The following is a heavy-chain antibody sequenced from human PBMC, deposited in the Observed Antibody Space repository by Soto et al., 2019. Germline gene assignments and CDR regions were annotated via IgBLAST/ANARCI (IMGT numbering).Heavy chain of an antibody. D-gene: IGHD2-2*01. Sequence: SETLSLTCTVSGGSISSGGYYWSWIRQHPGKGLEWIGYIYYSGSTYYNPSLKSRVTISVDTSKNQFSLKLSSVTAADTAVYYCARSVPAAIGFDYWGQGTPVTVSS. CDR1: GGSISSGGYY. V-gene: IGHV4-31*03. J-gene: IGHJ4*02. CDR3: ARSVPAAIGFDY. CDR2: IYYSGST.